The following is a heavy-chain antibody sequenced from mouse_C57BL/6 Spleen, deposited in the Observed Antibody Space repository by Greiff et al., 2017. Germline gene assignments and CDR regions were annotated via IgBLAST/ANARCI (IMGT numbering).Heavy chain of an antibody. V-gene: IGHV1-52*01. J-gene: IGHJ3*01. Sequence: QVQLQQPGAELVRPGSSVKLSCKASGYTFTSYWMHWVKQRPIQGLEWIGNIDPSDSETHYNQKFKDKATLTVDKSSSTAYMQLSSLTSEDSAVYYCARRDDPAWFAYWGQGTLVTVSA. CDR2: IDPSDSET. CDR3: ARRDDPAWFAY. D-gene: IGHD2-3*01. CDR1: GYTFTSYW.